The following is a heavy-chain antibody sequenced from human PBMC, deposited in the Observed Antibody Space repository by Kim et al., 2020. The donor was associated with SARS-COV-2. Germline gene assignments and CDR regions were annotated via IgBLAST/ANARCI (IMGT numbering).Heavy chain of an antibody. Sequence: QGRVTITADKSTSTAYMELSSLRSEDTAVYYCARAPNSYGYTVGYYYFDYWGQGTLVTVSS. J-gene: IGHJ4*02. CDR3: ARAPNSYGYTVGYYYFDY. D-gene: IGHD5-18*01. V-gene: IGHV1-69*04.